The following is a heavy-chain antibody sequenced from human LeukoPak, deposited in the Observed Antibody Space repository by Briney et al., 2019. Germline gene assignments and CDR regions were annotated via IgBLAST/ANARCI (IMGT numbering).Heavy chain of an antibody. CDR1: GFTFSSHP. V-gene: IGHV3-64*01. CDR2: ISSNGGST. Sequence: GGSLRLSFAASGFTFSSHPMLWLRQAPGKGLEYVSAISSNGGSTYYANSVKGRFTISRDNSKNTLYLQMGSLRAEDMAVYYCAIPARVLPERHDYYYYYMDVWGKGTTVTVSS. D-gene: IGHD1-1*01. CDR3: AIPARVLPERHDYYYYYMDV. J-gene: IGHJ6*03.